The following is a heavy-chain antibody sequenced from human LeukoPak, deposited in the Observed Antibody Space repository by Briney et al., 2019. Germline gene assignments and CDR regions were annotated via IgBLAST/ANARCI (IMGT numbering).Heavy chain of an antibody. Sequence: PSETLSLTCTVPGDSISSYYWSWIRQPPGKGLEWIGHFYNSGSTNYNPSLKSRVAISVDTSKNQFSLKMRDVTAADTAVYFCATAEWENFYFDSWGQGALVAVTS. CDR2: FYNSGST. D-gene: IGHD1-26*01. CDR1: GDSISSYY. CDR3: ATAEWENFYFDS. V-gene: IGHV4-59*12. J-gene: IGHJ4*02.